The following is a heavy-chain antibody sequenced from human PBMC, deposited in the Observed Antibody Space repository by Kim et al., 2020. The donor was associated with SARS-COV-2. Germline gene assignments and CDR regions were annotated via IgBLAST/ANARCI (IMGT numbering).Heavy chain of an antibody. V-gene: IGHV3-48*02. J-gene: IGHJ4*02. Sequence: GGSLRLSCAASGFTFSSYSMNWVRQAPGKGLEWVSYISSSSSTIYYADSAKGRFTISRYNANKSLYLQMNSLRDEDTAVYYCARENYDYIWGSYRYLFDYWGQGTLVTVSS. D-gene: IGHD3-16*02. CDR1: GFTFSSYS. CDR3: ARENYDYIWGSYRYLFDY. CDR2: ISSSSSTI.